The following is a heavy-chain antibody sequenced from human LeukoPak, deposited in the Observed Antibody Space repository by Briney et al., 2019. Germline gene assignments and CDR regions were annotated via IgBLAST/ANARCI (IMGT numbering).Heavy chain of an antibody. V-gene: IGHV3-7*01. J-gene: IGHJ5*02. CDR2: IKQDGSEK. CDR3: ARDQWELHDYNWFDP. Sequence: PGGSLRLSCAASGFTFSTYAMSWVRQAPGKGLEWVANIKQDGSEKYYVDSVKGRFTISRDNAKNSLYLQMNSLRAEDTAVYYCARDQWELHDYNWFDPWGQGTLVTVSS. D-gene: IGHD1-26*01. CDR1: GFTFSTYA.